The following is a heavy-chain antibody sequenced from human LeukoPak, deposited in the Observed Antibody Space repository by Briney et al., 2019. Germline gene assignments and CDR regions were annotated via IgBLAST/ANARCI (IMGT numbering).Heavy chain of an antibody. J-gene: IGHJ6*02. CDR2: VRPKTGIT. CDR3: AGGDDYYYGVDV. CDR1: GYSFITND. V-gene: IGHV1-8*01. Sequence: ASVKVSCKASGYSFITNDINWVRQATGQGLEWLGWVRPKTGITGYAQKFQGRVTMTTNISITTAYMELSSLTSEDTAVYYCAGGDDYYYGVDVWGQGTTVTVSS.